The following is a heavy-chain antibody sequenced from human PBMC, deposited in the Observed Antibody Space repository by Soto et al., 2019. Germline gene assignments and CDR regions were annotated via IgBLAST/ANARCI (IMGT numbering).Heavy chain of an antibody. V-gene: IGHV3-73*02. CDR2: VRSRGRGHAT. CDR3: ARQGPGGSMKNTWFDP. Sequence: EMQLVESGGDLVRPGGSLQLSCTASGFTFSVFPIHWVRQAPGKGLEWVGRVRSRGRGHATAYAASGTGRFTISRDDSHNTGYLHMTSLSFEDTAVDCCARQGPGGSMKNTWFDPWGPGTLVTVSS. CDR1: GFTFSVFP. J-gene: IGHJ5*02.